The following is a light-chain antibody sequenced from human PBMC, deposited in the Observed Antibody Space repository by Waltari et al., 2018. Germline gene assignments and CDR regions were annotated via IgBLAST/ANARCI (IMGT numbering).Light chain of an antibody. Sequence: EIVLTQSPGTLSLSPGERATLSCRASQSVRGSLSWYQQKAGQAPRHLIYGACSRATGIPDRFSGSGSGTDFSLTISRLEPEDFAVYYCQHYVRLPATFGQGTKVEIK. CDR2: GAC. V-gene: IGKV3-20*01. CDR3: QHYVRLPAT. CDR1: QSVRGS. J-gene: IGKJ1*01.